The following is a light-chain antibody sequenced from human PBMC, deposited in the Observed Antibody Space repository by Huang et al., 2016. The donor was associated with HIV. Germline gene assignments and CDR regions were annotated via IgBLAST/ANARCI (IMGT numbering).Light chain of an antibody. V-gene: IGKV1-NL1*01. CDR3: QQYHSLPWT. Sequence: DIQMTQSPSSLSASVGDRVTITCRPSQGIGNSLAWYQQKPEKAPRLLLYATSTLEGGVPSRFSGSGSGTHYTLTINTLQPEDIASYYCQQYHSLPWTFGQGTKVEIK. J-gene: IGKJ1*01. CDR2: ATS. CDR1: QGIGNS.